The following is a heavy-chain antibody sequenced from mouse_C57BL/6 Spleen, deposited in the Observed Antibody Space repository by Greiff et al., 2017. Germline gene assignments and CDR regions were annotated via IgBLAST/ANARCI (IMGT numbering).Heavy chain of an antibody. J-gene: IGHJ3*01. CDR3: SRAAAYYDYDWFAY. V-gene: IGHV1-72*01. CDR2: IDPNSGGP. D-gene: IGHD2-4*01. CDR1: GYTFTSYW. Sequence: QVQLQQPGAELVKPGASVKLSCKASGYTFTSYWMHWVKQRPGRGLEWIGRIDPNSGGPKYNEKFKSKATLPVAKPSSTAYMLLSSLTSEDSAVYFCSRAAAYYDYDWFAYWGQGTLVTVSA.